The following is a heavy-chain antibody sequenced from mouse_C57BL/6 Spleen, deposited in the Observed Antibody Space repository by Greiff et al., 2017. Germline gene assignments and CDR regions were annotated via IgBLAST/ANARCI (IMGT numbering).Heavy chain of an antibody. J-gene: IGHJ2*01. CDR1: GYSITSDY. D-gene: IGHD1-1*01. Sequence: EVKLMESGPGLAKPSQTLSLTCSVTGYSITSDYWNWIRKFPGSKLEYMGYISYSGSTYYTPSLKSRISITRDTSKNQYYLQLNSVTTEDTATYYCARYSITTVNFDYWGQGTTLTVSS. V-gene: IGHV3-8*01. CDR3: ARYSITTVNFDY. CDR2: ISYSGST.